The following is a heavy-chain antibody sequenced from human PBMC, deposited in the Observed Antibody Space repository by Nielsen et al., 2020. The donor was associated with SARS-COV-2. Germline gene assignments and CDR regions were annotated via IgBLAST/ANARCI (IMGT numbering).Heavy chain of an antibody. CDR1: GFTFNTYA. D-gene: IGHD5-12*01. CDR2: ISASSANI. V-gene: IGHV3-48*02. CDR3: ASDPSYASSWLHYFDF. J-gene: IGHJ4*02. Sequence: GALKISCAASGFTFNTYAMNWVRQAPGKGLEWVAYISASSANIHYAASVNGRFTVSRDNAKNSLYLQMNNLRDEDTAVYYCASDPSYASSWLHYFDFWGQGTLVTVSS.